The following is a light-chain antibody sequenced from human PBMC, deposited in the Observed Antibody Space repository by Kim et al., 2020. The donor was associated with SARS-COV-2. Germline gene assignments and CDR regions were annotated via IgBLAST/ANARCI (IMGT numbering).Light chain of an antibody. J-gene: IGLJ2*01. V-gene: IGLV1-40*01. CDR3: QSYDSSLSVV. CDR2: GNS. CDR1: SSNIGAGYD. Sequence: GQRGTISATGSSSNIGAGYDVHWYQQLPRTAPKLLIYGNSNRPSGVPDRFSGSKSGTSASLAITGLQAEDEADYYCQSYDSSLSVVFGGGTQLTVL.